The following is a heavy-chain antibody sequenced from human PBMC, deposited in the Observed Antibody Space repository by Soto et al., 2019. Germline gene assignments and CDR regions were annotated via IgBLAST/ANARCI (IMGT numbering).Heavy chain of an antibody. CDR3: AREQGNCSGSGCYSRRYLDY. D-gene: IGHD2-15*01. CDR2: VSYSGST. J-gene: IGHJ4*02. Sequence: PSETLSLTRTFSGGSLLVPFWNLFLLPPGKGQDWIGYVSYSGSTDYNPSLKSRVTMSVDTSKNQFSLKLSSVTAADTAVYYCAREQGNCSGSGCYSRRYLDYWGQGTRVTVSS. V-gene: IGHV4-59*11. CDR1: GGSLLVPF.